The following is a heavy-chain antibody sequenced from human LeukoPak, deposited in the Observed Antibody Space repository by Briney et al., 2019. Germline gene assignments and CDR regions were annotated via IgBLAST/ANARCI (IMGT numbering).Heavy chain of an antibody. CDR3: ARLNKTPTVYYYDSSGEIDY. V-gene: IGHV4-59*08. D-gene: IGHD3-22*01. CDR2: IYYSGST. CDR1: GGSISSYY. Sequence: SETLSLTCTVSGGSISSYYWSWIRQPPGKGLEWIGYIYYSGSTNYNPSLKSRVTISVDTSKNQFSLKLSSVTAADTAVYYCARLNKTPTVYYYDSSGEIDYWGQGTLVTVSS. J-gene: IGHJ4*02.